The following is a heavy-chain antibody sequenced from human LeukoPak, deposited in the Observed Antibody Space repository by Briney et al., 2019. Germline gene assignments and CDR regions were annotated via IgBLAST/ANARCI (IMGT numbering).Heavy chain of an antibody. CDR1: GGSISSSSYY. J-gene: IGHJ6*03. V-gene: IGHV4-39*01. CDR3: ARHGAEGEYYYYYDMDV. D-gene: IGHD3-10*01. Sequence: SETLSLTCTVSGGSISSSSYYWGWIRQPPGKGLEWIGSIYYSGSTYYNPSLKSRVTISVDTSKNQFSLKLSSVTAADTAVYYCARHGAEGEYYYYYDMDVWGKGTTVTVSS. CDR2: IYYSGST.